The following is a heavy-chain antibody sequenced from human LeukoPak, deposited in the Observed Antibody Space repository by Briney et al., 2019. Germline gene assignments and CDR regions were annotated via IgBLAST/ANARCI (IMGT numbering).Heavy chain of an antibody. V-gene: IGHV4-61*08. D-gene: IGHD4-17*01. CDR1: GGSISSGGYS. CDR3: ARHVRQYGDYANWFDP. CDR2: IYYSGNT. J-gene: IGHJ5*02. Sequence: SETLSLTCAVSGGSISSGGYSWSWIRQPPGKGLEWVGYIYYSGNTNYNPSLKSRVTISVDTSKNQFSLKLSSVTAADTAVYYCARHVRQYGDYANWFDPWGQGTLVTVSS.